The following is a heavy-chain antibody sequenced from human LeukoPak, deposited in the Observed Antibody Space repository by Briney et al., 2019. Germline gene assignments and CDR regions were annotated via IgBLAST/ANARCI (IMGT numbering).Heavy chain of an antibody. D-gene: IGHD6-6*01. CDR3: ARGGPSSSLDY. J-gene: IGHJ4*02. CDR2: INHSGST. CDR1: GGSFSGYY. Sequence: PSETLSLTCAVYGGSFSGYYWSWIRQPPGKGLEWIGEINHSGSTNYNPSLKSRVTISVDTSKNQFSLKLSSVTAADTAVYYCARGGPSSSLDYWGQGTRSPSPQ. V-gene: IGHV4-34*01.